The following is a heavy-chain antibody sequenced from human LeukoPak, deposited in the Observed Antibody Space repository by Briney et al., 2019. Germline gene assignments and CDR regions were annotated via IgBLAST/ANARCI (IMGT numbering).Heavy chain of an antibody. V-gene: IGHV3-30-3*01. CDR1: GFTFSSYA. J-gene: IGHJ5*02. D-gene: IGHD3-22*01. Sequence: PGGSLRLSCAASGFTFSSYAMHWVRQAPSKGLEWVAVISYDGSNKYYADSVKGRFTISRDNSKNTLYLQMNSLRAEDTAVYYCARGRYYYDSSGSIRGPPEGPWGQGTLVTVSS. CDR3: ARGRYYYDSSGSIRGPPEGP. CDR2: ISYDGSNK.